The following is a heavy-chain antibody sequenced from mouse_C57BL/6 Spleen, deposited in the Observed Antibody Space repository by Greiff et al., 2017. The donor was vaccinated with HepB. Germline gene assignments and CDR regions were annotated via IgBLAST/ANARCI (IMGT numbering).Heavy chain of an antibody. CDR3: ARWDGCYYSYWYFDV. D-gene: IGHD2-3*01. J-gene: IGHJ1*03. CDR2: IDPSDSYT. CDR1: GYTFTSYW. V-gene: IGHV1-69*01. Sequence: QVQLQQPGAELVMPGASVKLSCKASGYTFTSYWMHWVKQRPGQGLEWIGEIDPSDSYTNYNQKFKGKSTLTVDKSSSTAYMQLSSLTSEDSAVYYCARWDGCYYSYWYFDVWGTGTTVTVSS.